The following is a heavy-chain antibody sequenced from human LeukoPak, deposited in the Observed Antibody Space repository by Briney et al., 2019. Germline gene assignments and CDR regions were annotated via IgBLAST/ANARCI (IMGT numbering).Heavy chain of an antibody. J-gene: IGHJ4*02. CDR3: ARETYYYDSSGSTGGGFDY. D-gene: IGHD3-22*01. V-gene: IGHV3-23*01. CDR1: GFTFSSYA. Sequence: GGSLRLSCAASGFTFSSYAMSWVRQAPGKGLEWVSAISGSGGSTYYADSVKGRFTISRDNSKNTLYLQMNSLRAEDTAVYYCARETYYYDSSGSTGGGFDYWGQGTLVTVSS. CDR2: ISGSGGST.